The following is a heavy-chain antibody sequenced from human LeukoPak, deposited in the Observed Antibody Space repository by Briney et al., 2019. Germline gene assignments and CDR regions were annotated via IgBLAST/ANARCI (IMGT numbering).Heavy chain of an antibody. V-gene: IGHV4-59*11. J-gene: IGHJ6*03. D-gene: IGHD6-6*01. CDR3: ARGGAARPYYYYYHMDV. CDR1: GGSISSHY. CDR2: IYYSGST. Sequence: SETLSLTCTVSGGSISSHYWSWIRQPPGKGLEWIGYIYYSGSTNYNPSLKSRVTISVDTSKNQFSLKLSSVTAADTAVYYCARGGAARPYYYYYHMDVWGKGTTVTVSS.